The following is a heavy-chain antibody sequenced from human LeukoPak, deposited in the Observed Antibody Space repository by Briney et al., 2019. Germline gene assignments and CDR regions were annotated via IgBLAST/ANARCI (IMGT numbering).Heavy chain of an antibody. V-gene: IGHV1-18*01. J-gene: IGHJ4*02. CDR2: ISAYNGNT. Sequence: GASVKVSCKATGYTFTSYGIRGLRQAPGQGPEWMGWISAYNGNTNSAQNLQGRVTMTTETSTSTAYMELRSLRSDDTAVYYCARDNGIYQFENWGQGTLVTVSS. CDR1: GYTFTSYG. CDR3: ARDNGIYQFEN. D-gene: IGHD2-2*01.